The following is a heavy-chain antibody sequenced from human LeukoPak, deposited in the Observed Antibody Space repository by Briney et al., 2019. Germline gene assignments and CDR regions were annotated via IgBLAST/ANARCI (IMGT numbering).Heavy chain of an antibody. D-gene: IGHD2-21*02. Sequence: SETLSLTCTVSGGSISSGSYYWSWIRQPAGKGLEWIGRIYTSGSTNYNPSLKSRVTISVDTSKDQFSLKLSSVTAADTAVYYCARDQGTAMTWGQGTLVTVSS. V-gene: IGHV4-61*02. J-gene: IGHJ5*02. CDR1: GGSISSGSYY. CDR2: IYTSGST. CDR3: ARDQGTAMT.